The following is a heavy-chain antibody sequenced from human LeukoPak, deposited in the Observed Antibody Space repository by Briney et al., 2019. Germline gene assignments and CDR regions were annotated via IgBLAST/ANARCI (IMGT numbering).Heavy chain of an antibody. CDR1: GFTFSDYY. CDR3: ARPYYYDSRGSNFDAFDI. CDR2: ISSSGSTI. Sequence: GGSLRLSCAASGFTFSDYYMSWIRQAPGKGLEWVSYISSSGSTIYYADSVKGRFTISRDNAKNSLYLQMNSLRAEDTAVYFCARPYYYDSRGSNFDAFDIWGQGTMVTVSS. J-gene: IGHJ3*02. D-gene: IGHD3-22*01. V-gene: IGHV3-11*01.